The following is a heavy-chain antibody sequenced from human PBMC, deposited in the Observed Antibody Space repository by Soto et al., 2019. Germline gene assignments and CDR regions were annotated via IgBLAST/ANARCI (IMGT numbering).Heavy chain of an antibody. CDR1: GYNVTTNY. D-gene: IGHD3-16*01. V-gene: IGHV1-46*01. CDR2: INPRDGST. J-gene: IGHJ5*02. CDR3: ATSPPFP. Sequence: QVQLVQSGAEVKKSGAAVKVSCKASGYNVTTNYMHWVRQAPGQGLEWMGIINPRDGSTTYAQKFEGRVTMTRDTSTSTVYMELSNLKLEHTTVYYCATSPPFPWGQGTLVTVSS.